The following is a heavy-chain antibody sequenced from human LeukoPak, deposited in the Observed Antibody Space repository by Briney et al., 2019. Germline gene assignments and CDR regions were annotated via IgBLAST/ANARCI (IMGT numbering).Heavy chain of an antibody. Sequence: GGSLRLSCAASGFTFSSYAMSWVRQAPGKGLEWVSAISGSGGSTYYADSVKGRFTISRDNSKNTLYLQMNSLRAEDTAVYYCAVDYYDSSGYHRKNAFDIWGQGTLVTVSS. CDR1: GFTFSSYA. CDR3: AVDYYDSSGYHRKNAFDI. J-gene: IGHJ3*02. D-gene: IGHD3-22*01. V-gene: IGHV3-23*01. CDR2: ISGSGGST.